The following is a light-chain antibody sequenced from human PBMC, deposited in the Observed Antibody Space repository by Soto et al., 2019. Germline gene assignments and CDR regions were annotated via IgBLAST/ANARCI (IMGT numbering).Light chain of an antibody. CDR2: GAF. V-gene: IGKV3-20*01. J-gene: IGKJ5*01. CDR3: QQYGGLPIT. Sequence: EIVLTQSPGTLSLSPRERASVSCISSQSIRSNFLAWYQQKPGQASRILIYGAFDRVRGIPDRFSGSGSGTDFTLTISRLEPEDFAVYYCQQYGGLPITFGQGTRLEIK. CDR1: QSIRSNF.